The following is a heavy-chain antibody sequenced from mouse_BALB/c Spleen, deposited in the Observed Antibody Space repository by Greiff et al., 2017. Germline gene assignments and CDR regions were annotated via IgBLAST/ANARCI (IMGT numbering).Heavy chain of an antibody. CDR2: IDPENGNT. CDR3: ATYYGYGGCAY. J-gene: IGHJ3*01. V-gene: IGHV14-1*02. CDR1: GFNIKDYY. Sequence: EVQLQESGAELVRPGALVKLSCKASGFNIKDYYMHWVKQRPEQGLEWIGWIDPENGNTIYDPKFQGKASITADTSSNTAYLQLSSLTSEDTAVYYCATYYGYGGCAYWGQGTLVTVAA. D-gene: IGHD2-9*01.